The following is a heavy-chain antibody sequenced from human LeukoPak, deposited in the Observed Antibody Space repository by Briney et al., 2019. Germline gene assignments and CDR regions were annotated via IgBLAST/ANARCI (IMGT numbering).Heavy chain of an antibody. D-gene: IGHD2-15*01. J-gene: IGHJ5*02. V-gene: IGHV3-21*01. CDR2: ISSSSSYI. CDR1: GFGFSTSW. Sequence: GGSLRLSCAASGFGFSTSWMSWVRQAPGKGLEWVSSISSSSSYIYYADSVKGRFTISRDNAKNSLYLQMNSLRAEDTAVYYCARDPPVVVVAADDNWFDPWGQGTLVTVSS. CDR3: ARDPPVVVVAADDNWFDP.